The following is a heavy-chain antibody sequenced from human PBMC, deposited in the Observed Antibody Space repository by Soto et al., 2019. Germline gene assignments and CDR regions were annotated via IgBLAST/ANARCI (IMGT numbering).Heavy chain of an antibody. Sequence: SSYGRCRVHQAHGKGLEWVSAISGSGGSTYYADSVKGRFTISRDNSKNTLYLQMNSLRAEDTAVYYCANLIYSGSSLDYWGQGTLVTVSS. CDR3: ANLIYSGSSLDY. CDR1: SSYG. V-gene: IGHV3-23*01. CDR2: ISGSGGST. J-gene: IGHJ4*02. D-gene: IGHD1-26*01.